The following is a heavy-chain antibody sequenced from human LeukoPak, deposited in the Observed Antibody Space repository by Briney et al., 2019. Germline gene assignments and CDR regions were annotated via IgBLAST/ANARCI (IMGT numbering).Heavy chain of an antibody. V-gene: IGHV3-48*03. CDR2: ISSSGGSI. CDR3: AAAGFDY. J-gene: IGHJ4*02. Sequence: GGSLRLSCAASGFTFSGSEMNWLREAPGKALEGVSGISSSGGSIYYADSVQGRFTISRDNAKKSLHLQMNSLRAEDTAVYYCAAAGFDYWGQGTLVTVSS. CDR1: GFTFSGSE.